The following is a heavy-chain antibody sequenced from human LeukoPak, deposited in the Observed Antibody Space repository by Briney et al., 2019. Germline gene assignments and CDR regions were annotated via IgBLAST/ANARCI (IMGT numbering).Heavy chain of an antibody. CDR1: GITLSNYG. Sequence: PGGSLRLSCAVYGITLSNYGVRWVRQAPGKGLEWVAGISDRGSRTNYADSVKGRFTISTNQPKNTLYLQMNSLRAEDTAVYFCAKRGVVIRVILVGFHKEAYYFDSWGQGALVTVSS. J-gene: IGHJ4*02. CDR3: AKRGVVIRVILVGFHKEAYYFDS. V-gene: IGHV3-23*01. D-gene: IGHD3-22*01. CDR2: ISDRGSRT.